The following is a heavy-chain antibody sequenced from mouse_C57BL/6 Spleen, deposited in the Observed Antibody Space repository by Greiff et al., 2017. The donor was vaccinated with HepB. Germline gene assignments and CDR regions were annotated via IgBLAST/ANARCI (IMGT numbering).Heavy chain of an antibody. CDR3: TRSDGSSLSYWYFDV. V-gene: IGHV1-15*01. Sequence: VQLQQSGAELVRPGASVTLSCKASGYTFTDYEMHWVKQTPVHGLEWIGAIDPETGGTAYNQKFKGKAILTADKSSSTAYMELRSLTSEDSAVYYCTRSDGSSLSYWYFDVWGTGTTVTVSS. D-gene: IGHD1-1*01. J-gene: IGHJ1*03. CDR2: IDPETGGT. CDR1: GYTFTDYE.